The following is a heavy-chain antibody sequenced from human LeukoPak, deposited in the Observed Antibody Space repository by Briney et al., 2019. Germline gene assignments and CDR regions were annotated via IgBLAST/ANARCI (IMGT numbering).Heavy chain of an antibody. CDR3: ASRYCSSTSCLPFDP. CDR1: GGSISSGDYY. D-gene: IGHD2-2*01. Sequence: SETLSLTCTVSGGSISSGDYYWSWIRQPPGKGLEWIGYIYYSGSTYYNPSLKSRVTISVDTSKNQFSLKLSSVTAADTAVYYCASRYCSSTSCLPFDPWGQGTLVTVS. J-gene: IGHJ5*02. CDR2: IYYSGST. V-gene: IGHV4-30-4*01.